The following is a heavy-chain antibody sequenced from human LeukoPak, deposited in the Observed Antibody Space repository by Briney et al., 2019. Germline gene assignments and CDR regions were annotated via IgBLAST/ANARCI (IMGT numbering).Heavy chain of an antibody. Sequence: GGSLRLSCAASGFTFSSYAMSWVRQTPGKGLGGASAISGSGRNTYYADSVKGRFTISRDNSKSTLYLQMNSLRADDTAVYYCAKELYNWDDLDAFDIWGQGTMVTVSS. J-gene: IGHJ3*02. D-gene: IGHD1-20*01. V-gene: IGHV3-23*01. CDR2: ISGSGRNT. CDR1: GFTFSSYA. CDR3: AKELYNWDDLDAFDI.